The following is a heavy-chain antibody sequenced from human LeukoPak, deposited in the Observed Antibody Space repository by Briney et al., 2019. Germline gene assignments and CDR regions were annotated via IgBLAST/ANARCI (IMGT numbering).Heavy chain of an antibody. D-gene: IGHD2-2*01. CDR1: GFTFSSYA. V-gene: IGHV3-23*01. J-gene: IGHJ4*02. CDR3: AKDHWLCSSTSCYGWKWNYFDY. Sequence: GGSLRLSCAASGFTFSSYAMSWVRQAPGKGLEWVSAISGSGGSTYYADSVKGRFTISRDNSKNTPYLQMNSLRDEDTAVYYCAKDHWLCSSTSCYGWKWNYFDYWGQGTLVTVSS. CDR2: ISGSGGST.